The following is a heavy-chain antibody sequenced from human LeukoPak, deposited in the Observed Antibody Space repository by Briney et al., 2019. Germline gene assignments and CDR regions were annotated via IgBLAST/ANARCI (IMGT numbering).Heavy chain of an antibody. V-gene: IGHV4-38-2*01. J-gene: IGHJ4*02. CDR3: ASHYGSLYYFDY. D-gene: IGHD3-3*01. Sequence: SETLSLTCAVSGYSISSGYHWGWIRQPPEKGLEWIGSIYHSGTTYYNPSLKSRVTISVDTSKNQFSLKLSSVTAADTAVYYCASHYGSLYYFDYWGQGTLVTVSS. CDR2: IYHSGTT. CDR1: GYSISSGYH.